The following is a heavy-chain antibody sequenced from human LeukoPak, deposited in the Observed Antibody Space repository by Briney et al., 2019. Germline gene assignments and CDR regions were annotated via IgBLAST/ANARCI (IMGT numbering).Heavy chain of an antibody. V-gene: IGHV4-30-2*01. CDR1: GGSISSGGYY. CDR3: ASGGQLVHFDY. CDR2: IYHSGST. Sequence: SETLSLTCTVSGGSISSGGYYWSWIRQPPGKGLEWIGYIYHSGSTYYNPSLKSRVTISVDRSKNQFSLKLSSVTAADTAVYYCASGGQLVHFDYWGQGTLVTVSS. J-gene: IGHJ4*02. D-gene: IGHD6-6*01.